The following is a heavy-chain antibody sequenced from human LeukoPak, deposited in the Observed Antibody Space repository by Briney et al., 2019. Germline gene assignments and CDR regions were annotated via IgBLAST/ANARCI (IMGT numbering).Heavy chain of an antibody. Sequence: SVKVSCKASGYTFTSYGISWVRQAPGQGLEWMGWISAYNGNTNYAQKLQGRVTMTTDTSTSTAYMELRSLRSDDTAVYYCARIPLYYYDSSGYYRPVDYWGQGTLVTVSS. D-gene: IGHD3-22*01. V-gene: IGHV1-18*01. J-gene: IGHJ4*02. CDR1: GYTFTSYG. CDR3: ARIPLYYYDSSGYYRPVDY. CDR2: ISAYNGNT.